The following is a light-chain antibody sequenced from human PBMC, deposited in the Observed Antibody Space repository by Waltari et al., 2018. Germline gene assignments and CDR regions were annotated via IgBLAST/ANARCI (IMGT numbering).Light chain of an antibody. V-gene: IGKV4-1*01. CDR1: QSVLYSSNNKNY. Sequence: DIVMTQSPDSLAVSLGEKATINCKSSQSVLYSSNNKNYLAWYQQKPGQPPKLLIYWASTRESGVPDGFSGSGSGTDFTLTISSLQAEDVAGYYCQQYYSTPYTFGQGTKLEIK. J-gene: IGKJ2*01. CDR3: QQYYSTPYT. CDR2: WAS.